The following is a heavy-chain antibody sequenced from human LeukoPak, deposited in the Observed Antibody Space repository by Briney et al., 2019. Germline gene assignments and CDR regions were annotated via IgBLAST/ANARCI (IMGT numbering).Heavy chain of an antibody. CDR2: ISGSGSAI. CDR1: GFTFSSHS. CDR3: ARRIVGAMGHFDY. J-gene: IGHJ4*02. V-gene: IGHV3-48*01. D-gene: IGHD1-26*01. Sequence: GGSLRLSCAASGFTFSSHSMNWVRQAPGKGLEWISYISGSGSAIYYADSVKGRFTISRDNAKNSLYLQMNSLRAEDTAVYYCARRIVGAMGHFDYWGQGTLATVPS.